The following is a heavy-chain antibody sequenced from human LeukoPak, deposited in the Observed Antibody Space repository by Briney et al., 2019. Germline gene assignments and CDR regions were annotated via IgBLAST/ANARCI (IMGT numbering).Heavy chain of an antibody. CDR3: AHRAARPGYYFDY. D-gene: IGHD6-6*01. CDR1: GFTFSSYS. Sequence: GGSLRLSCAASGFTFSSYSMNWVRQAPGKGLEWVSYISSSSSTIYYADSVKGRFTISRDNAKNSLYLQMNSLRAEDTAVYYCAHRAARPGYYFDYWGQGTLVTVSS. J-gene: IGHJ4*02. V-gene: IGHV3-48*01. CDR2: ISSSSSTI.